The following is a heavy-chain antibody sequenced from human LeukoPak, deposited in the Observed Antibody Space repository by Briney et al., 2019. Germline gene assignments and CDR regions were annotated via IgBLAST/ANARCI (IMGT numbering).Heavy chain of an antibody. Sequence: SETLSLTCTVSGGSISSYYWSWIRQPPGKGLEWIGYIYYGGSTNYNPSLKSRVTISVDTSKNQFSLKLSSVTAADTAVYYCARGSSIAARPWMDWGQGTLVTVSS. CDR3: ARGSSIAARPWMD. V-gene: IGHV4-59*01. J-gene: IGHJ4*02. CDR1: GGSISSYY. CDR2: IYYGGST. D-gene: IGHD6-6*01.